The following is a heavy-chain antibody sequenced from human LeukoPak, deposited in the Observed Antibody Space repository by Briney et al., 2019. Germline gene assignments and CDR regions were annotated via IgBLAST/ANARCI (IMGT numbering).Heavy chain of an antibody. CDR1: GFTFSSYW. D-gene: IGHD6-19*01. CDR3: ARDSGRPTVDY. Sequence: GGSLRLSCAASGFTFSSYWMSWVRQAPGKGPEWVANIKEDGSEIYYVDSVEGRFTVSRDNAKTSLHLQMNSLRAEDTAVYYCARDSGRPTVDYWGQGTLVTVSS. J-gene: IGHJ4*02. CDR2: IKEDGSEI. V-gene: IGHV3-7*03.